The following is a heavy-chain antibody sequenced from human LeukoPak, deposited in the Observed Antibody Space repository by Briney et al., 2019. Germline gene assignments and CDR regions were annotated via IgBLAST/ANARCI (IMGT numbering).Heavy chain of an antibody. CDR3: VQSTDQYFYGMDV. Sequence: SETLSLTCAVSDGSVSGDIWTWNRQPPGKGLEWVGEINHSGRPNYNPSLKSRVTISVDISKNVCSLKLTSVTAVDTAVYYCVQSTDQYFYGMDVWGQGTSVTVSS. V-gene: IGHV4-34*01. D-gene: IGHD2-2*01. CDR1: DGSVSGDI. CDR2: INHSGRP. J-gene: IGHJ6*02.